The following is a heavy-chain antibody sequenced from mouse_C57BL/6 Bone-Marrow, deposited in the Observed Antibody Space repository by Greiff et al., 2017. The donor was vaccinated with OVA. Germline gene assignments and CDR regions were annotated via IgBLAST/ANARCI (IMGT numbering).Heavy chain of an antibody. D-gene: IGHD1-1*01. V-gene: IGHV2-9-1*01. CDR1: GFSLTSYA. Sequence: VKLMESGPGLVAPSQSLSIPCTVSGFSLTSYAISWFRQPPGRGLEWLGVIWTGGGTNYNSALKSRLSISKDNSKSQVFLKMNSLQTDDTARYYCARNFRYYSAWFAYWGQGTLVTVSA. J-gene: IGHJ3*01. CDR3: ARNFRYYSAWFAY. CDR2: IWTGGGT.